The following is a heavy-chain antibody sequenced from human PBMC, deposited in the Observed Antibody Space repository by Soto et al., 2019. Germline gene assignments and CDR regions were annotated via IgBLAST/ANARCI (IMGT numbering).Heavy chain of an antibody. CDR3: AKDRQLWFVRFDF. CDR2: ISGSGGST. J-gene: IGHJ4*02. Sequence: GVLRLSCAASGFTFSSYAMSWVRQAPGKGLEWVSAISGSGGSTYYADSVKGRFTISRDNSKNTLYLQMNSLRAEDTAVYYCAKDRQLWFVRFDFWGQGTLVTVSS. D-gene: IGHD5-18*01. V-gene: IGHV3-23*01. CDR1: GFTFSSYA.